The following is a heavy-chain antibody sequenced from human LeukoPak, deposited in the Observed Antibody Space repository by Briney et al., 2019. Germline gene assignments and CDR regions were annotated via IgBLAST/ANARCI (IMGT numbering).Heavy chain of an antibody. D-gene: IGHD1-7*01. CDR3: ARVETGTTLIGAADY. J-gene: IGHJ4*02. V-gene: IGHV3-21*01. CDR2: ISRSSSYI. CDR1: GFTFSSYE. Sequence: GGSLRLSCAASGFTFSSYEMNWVRQAPGKGLEWVSSISRSSSYIYYADSVKGRFTISRDNAKNSLYLQMNSLRAEDTAVYYCARVETGTTLIGAADYWGQGTLVTVSS.